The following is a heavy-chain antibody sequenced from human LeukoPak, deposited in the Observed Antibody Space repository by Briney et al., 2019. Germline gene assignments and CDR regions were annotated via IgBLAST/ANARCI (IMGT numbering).Heavy chain of an antibody. CDR2: IYSGGST. V-gene: IGHV3-53*01. J-gene: IGHJ4*02. Sequence: PGGSLRLSCAASGFTVSSNYMSWVRQAPGKGLEWDSVIYSGGSTYYADSVKGRFTISRDNSKNTLYLQMNSLRAEDTAVYYCARDSNSAGYFDYWGQGTLVTVSS. D-gene: IGHD2-15*01. CDR3: ARDSNSAGYFDY. CDR1: GFTVSSNY.